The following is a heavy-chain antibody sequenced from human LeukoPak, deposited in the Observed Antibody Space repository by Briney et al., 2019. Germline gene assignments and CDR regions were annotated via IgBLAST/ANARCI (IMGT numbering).Heavy chain of an antibody. Sequence: GGSLRLSCAASGFTFTDYAMHWVRQAPGKGLEWVSLISWDGGSTYYADSVKGRFTISRDNSKNSLYLQMNSLRTEDTALYYCAKLGAESRAYDYWGQGTLVTVSS. J-gene: IGHJ4*02. CDR1: GFTFTDYA. CDR2: ISWDGGST. CDR3: AKLGAESRAYDY. D-gene: IGHD3-22*01. V-gene: IGHV3-43D*03.